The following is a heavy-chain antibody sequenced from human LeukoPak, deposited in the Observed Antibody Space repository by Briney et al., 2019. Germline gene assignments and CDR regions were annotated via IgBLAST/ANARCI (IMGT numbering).Heavy chain of an antibody. J-gene: IGHJ6*02. CDR1: GFTFSSYS. V-gene: IGHV3-48*02. CDR2: ISSSSSTI. Sequence: GGSLRLSCAASGFTFSSYSMNWVRQAPGKGLEWVSYISSSSSTIYYADSVKGRFTISRDNAKNSLYLQMNSLRDEDTAVYYCARVGTMIVVVPLDMDVWGQGTTVTVSS. CDR3: ARVGTMIVVVPLDMDV. D-gene: IGHD3-22*01.